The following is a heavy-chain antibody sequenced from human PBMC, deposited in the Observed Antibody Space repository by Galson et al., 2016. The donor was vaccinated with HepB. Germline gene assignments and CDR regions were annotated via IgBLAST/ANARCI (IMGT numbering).Heavy chain of an antibody. D-gene: IGHD5-24*01. J-gene: IGHJ6*02. CDR2: IYPFYSDT. Sequence: QSGAEVKKPGESLKISCKGSGYSFDNYWIAWVRQMPGKGLEWMGIIYPFYSDTKYSPSFQGLVTISADKSINTAYLQWSSLKASDTAMYYCARLGGGRVASRRRYNTYGRDVWGLGTPVSVSS. V-gene: IGHV5-51*01. CDR3: ARLGGGRVASRRRYNTYGRDV. CDR1: GYSFDNYW.